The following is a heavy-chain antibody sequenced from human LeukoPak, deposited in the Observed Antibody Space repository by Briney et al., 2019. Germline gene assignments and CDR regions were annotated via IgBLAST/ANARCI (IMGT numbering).Heavy chain of an antibody. CDR3: ARDGSTSINDY. CDR1: GFTFSDYY. Sequence: GGSLRLSCAASGFTFSDYYMSWIRQAPGKGLEWVSSISSSSSYIYYADSVKGRFTISRDNAKNSLYLQMNSLRAEDTAVYYCARDGSTSINDYWGQGTLVTVSS. V-gene: IGHV3-11*06. J-gene: IGHJ4*02. CDR2: ISSSSSYI. D-gene: IGHD1-26*01.